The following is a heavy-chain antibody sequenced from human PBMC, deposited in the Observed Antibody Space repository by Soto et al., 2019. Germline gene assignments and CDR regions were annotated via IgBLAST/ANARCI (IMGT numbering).Heavy chain of an antibody. J-gene: IGHJ6*01. Sequence: SVKVSCKASGGTFSSYAISWVRQAPGQGLEWMGGIIPIFGTANYAQKFQGRVTITADKSTSTAYMELSSLRSEDTAVYYCARGSRDCYAYSPFSYYYYGMDVSGHATTVTVSS. V-gene: IGHV1-69*06. D-gene: IGHD2-21*02. CDR3: ARGSRDCYAYSPFSYYYYGMDV. CDR1: GGTFSSYA. CDR2: IIPIFGTA.